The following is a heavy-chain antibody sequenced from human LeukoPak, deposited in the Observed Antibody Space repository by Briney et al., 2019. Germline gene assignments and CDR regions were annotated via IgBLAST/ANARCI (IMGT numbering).Heavy chain of an antibody. J-gene: IGHJ3*02. CDR1: GYSISTGYY. Sequence: PSETLSLTCTVSGYSISTGYYWDWIRQPPGKGLEWVSIIYSGGSTFYADSVKGRFTISRDNSKNTLYLQMNSLRAEDTAVYYCARGGSYLSAFDIWGQGTMVTVSS. V-gene: IGHV3-53*03. D-gene: IGHD1-26*01. CDR2: IYSGGST. CDR3: ARGGSYLSAFDI.